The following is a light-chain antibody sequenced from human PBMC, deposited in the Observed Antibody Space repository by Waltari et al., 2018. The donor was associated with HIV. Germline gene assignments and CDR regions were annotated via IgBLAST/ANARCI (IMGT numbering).Light chain of an antibody. CDR2: QDS. CDR3: QAWDSSTAV. Sequence: SYELTQPPSVSVSPGQTASITCSGDKLGDTYACWYQQKPGQSPILVIDQDSKRASGIPERVSGSNSGNTATLTISGTQSMDEADYYCQAWDSSTAVFGGGTKLTVL. V-gene: IGLV3-1*01. J-gene: IGLJ2*01. CDR1: KLGDTY.